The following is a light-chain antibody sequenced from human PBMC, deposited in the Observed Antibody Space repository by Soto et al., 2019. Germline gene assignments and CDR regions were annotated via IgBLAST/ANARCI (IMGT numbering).Light chain of an antibody. J-gene: IGLJ2*01. CDR1: SGHSSYA. CDR3: QTWDTGIVV. Sequence: QLVLTQSPSASASLGASVKLTCTLSSGHSSYAIAWHQQQPEKGPRYLMKLNSDGSHSKGDGIPDRFSGSSSGAERYLTISSLHSEDEADDYCQTWDTGIVVFGGGTTLTVL. V-gene: IGLV4-69*01. CDR2: LNSDGSH.